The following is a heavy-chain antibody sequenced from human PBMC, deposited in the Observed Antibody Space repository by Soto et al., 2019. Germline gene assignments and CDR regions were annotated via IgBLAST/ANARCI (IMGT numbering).Heavy chain of an antibody. CDR3: ARDKVTKTAFDI. CDR1: GGSVSSGSYY. V-gene: IGHV4-61*01. CDR2: IYYSGST. D-gene: IGHD4-17*01. Sequence: SETLSHTCTVSGGSVSSGSYYWSWIRQPPGKGLEWIGYIYYSGSTNYNPSLKSRVTISVDTSKNQFSLKLSSVTAADTAVYYCARDKVTKTAFDIWGQGTMVTVSS. J-gene: IGHJ3*02.